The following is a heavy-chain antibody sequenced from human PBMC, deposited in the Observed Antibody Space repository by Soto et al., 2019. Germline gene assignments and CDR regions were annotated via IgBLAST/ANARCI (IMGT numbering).Heavy chain of an antibody. Sequence: QLQLQESGPGLVKPSETLSLTCTVSGGSISSSNYYWGWIRQPPGKGLEWIGRIYYSGSTYYNPSLKSRVTISVDTSKNQFSLKLSSVTAADTAMYYCARGGYCSGASCAYMGHYYYYGMDVWGQGTTVTVSS. CDR2: IYYSGST. V-gene: IGHV4-39*01. CDR1: GGSISSSNYY. D-gene: IGHD2-15*01. CDR3: ARGGYCSGASCAYMGHYYYYGMDV. J-gene: IGHJ6*02.